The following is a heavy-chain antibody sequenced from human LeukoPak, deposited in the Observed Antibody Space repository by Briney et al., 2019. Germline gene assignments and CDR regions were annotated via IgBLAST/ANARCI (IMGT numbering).Heavy chain of an antibody. Sequence: SETLSLTCTVSGYSISSSYYWGWIRQPPGKGLEWIGSIYYSGSTYYNPSLKSRVTISVDTSKNQFSLKLSSVTAADTAVYYCARETTKYEYYYYYYMDVWGKGTTVTVSS. V-gene: IGHV4-38-2*02. D-gene: IGHD4-11*01. CDR3: ARETTKYEYYYYYYMDV. CDR1: GYSISSSYY. J-gene: IGHJ6*03. CDR2: IYYSGST.